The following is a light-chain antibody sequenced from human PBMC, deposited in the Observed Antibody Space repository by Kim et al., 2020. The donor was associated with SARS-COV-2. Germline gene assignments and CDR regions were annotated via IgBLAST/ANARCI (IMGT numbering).Light chain of an antibody. CDR2: ASS. Sequence: IQMTQSPSSLSASVGDRVTITCRANQTITTYLSWYQQRPGQAPNLLIYASSTLQTGVPSRFSGSGSGTDFTLTITNLQPEDFATFYCQQTYTLPLTFGGGTKVDIK. CDR3: QQTYTLPLT. V-gene: IGKV1-39*01. CDR1: QTITTY. J-gene: IGKJ4*01.